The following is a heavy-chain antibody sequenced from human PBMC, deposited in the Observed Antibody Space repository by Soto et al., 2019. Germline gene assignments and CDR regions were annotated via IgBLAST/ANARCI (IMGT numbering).Heavy chain of an antibody. CDR1: GFTFSSYW. V-gene: IGHV3-74*01. CDR2: INSDGSST. Sequence: EVQLVESGGGLVQPGGSLRLSCAASGFTFSSYWMHWVRQPPGKGLVWVSRINSDGSSTSSADSVKGRFTISRDNAKNTLYRQMNGLRADDTAVYYCASGRGDYGDHWGQGTLVAVSS. CDR3: ASGRGDYGDH. D-gene: IGHD2-15*01. J-gene: IGHJ4*02.